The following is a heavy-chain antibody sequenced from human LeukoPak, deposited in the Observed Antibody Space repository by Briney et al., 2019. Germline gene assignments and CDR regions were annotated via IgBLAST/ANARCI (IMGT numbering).Heavy chain of an antibody. D-gene: IGHD2-15*01. V-gene: IGHV1-2*02. CDR1: GYTFTGYY. CDR2: INPNSGGT. J-gene: IGHJ3*02. CDR3: ARDLKYCSGGSCYFSAFDI. Sequence: GASVKVSCKASGYTFTGYYMHWVRQAPGQGLEWMGWINPNSGGTKYAQKFQGRVTMSRDTSISTAYMELSRLRSDDTAVYYSARDLKYCSGGSCYFSAFDIWGQGTMVTVSS.